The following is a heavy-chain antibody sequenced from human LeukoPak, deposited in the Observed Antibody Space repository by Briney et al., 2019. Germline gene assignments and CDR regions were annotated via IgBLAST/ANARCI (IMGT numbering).Heavy chain of an antibody. J-gene: IGHJ4*02. V-gene: IGHV3-7*01. CDR2: INQDGSQK. CDR1: GFTFSSEW. D-gene: IGHD1-1*01. Sequence: GGSLRLSCVASGFTFSSEWMSWVRQAPGKGLEWVTNINQDGSQKYYEDSVKGRFTVSRDNAKNSLYLHMNGLRADDTAIHYCARDHDGKDCWGQGTLVTVSS. CDR3: ARDHDGKDC.